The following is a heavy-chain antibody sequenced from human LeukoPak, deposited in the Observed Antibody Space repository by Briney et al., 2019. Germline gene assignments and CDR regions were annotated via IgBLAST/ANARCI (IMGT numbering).Heavy chain of an antibody. J-gene: IGHJ3*02. D-gene: IGHD3-22*01. V-gene: IGHV3-48*04. Sequence: GGSLRLSCAASGFPFSRFGMHWVRRAPGKGLEWVSYISSSGSTIYYADSVKGRFTISRDNAKNSLYLQMNSLRAEDTAVYYCARESSGYYYPVRAFDIWGQGTMVTVSS. CDR1: GFPFSRFG. CDR2: ISSSGSTI. CDR3: ARESSGYYYPVRAFDI.